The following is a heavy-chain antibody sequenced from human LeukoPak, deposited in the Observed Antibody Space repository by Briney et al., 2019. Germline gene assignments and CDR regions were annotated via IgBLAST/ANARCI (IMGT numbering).Heavy chain of an antibody. D-gene: IGHD4-11*01. V-gene: IGHV3-30*02. J-gene: IGHJ4*02. CDR1: GFTFSSYG. CDR3: AKDLRGYSNEFDY. CDR2: IRYDGSNK. Sequence: GGSLRLSCAASGFTFSSYGMHWVRQAQGKGMEWVAFIRYDGSNKYYADSVKVPFTISRDNSKNTLYLQMNSLRAEDTAVYYCAKDLRGYSNEFDYWGQGTLVTVSS.